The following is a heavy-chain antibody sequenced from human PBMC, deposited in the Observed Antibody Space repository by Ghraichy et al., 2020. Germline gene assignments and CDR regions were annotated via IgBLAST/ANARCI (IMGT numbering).Heavy chain of an antibody. D-gene: IGHD6-13*01. CDR3: ARGPGSSWYVRDTYFDY. CDR1: GFTFSSYG. V-gene: IGHV3-33*01. Sequence: GGSLRLSCAASGFTFSSYGMHWVRQAPGKGLEWVAVIWYDGSNKYYADSVKGRFTISRDNSKNTLYLQMNSLRAEDTAVYYCARGPGSSWYVRDTYFDYWGQGTLVTVSS. CDR2: IWYDGSNK. J-gene: IGHJ4*02.